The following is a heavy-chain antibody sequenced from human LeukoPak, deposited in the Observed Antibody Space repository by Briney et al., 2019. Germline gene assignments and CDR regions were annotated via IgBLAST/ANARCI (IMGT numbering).Heavy chain of an antibody. CDR1: GGSFSGYY. Sequence: SETLSLTCAVYGGSFSGYYWSWIRQPAGKGLEWIGRIYTSGSTNYNPSLKSRVTISVDTSKNQFSLKLSSVTAADTAVYYCARICGSGGTRGLYYYYYMDVWGKGTTVTVSS. CDR2: IYTSGST. J-gene: IGHJ6*03. V-gene: IGHV4-59*10. D-gene: IGHD3-10*01. CDR3: ARICGSGGTRGLYYYYYMDV.